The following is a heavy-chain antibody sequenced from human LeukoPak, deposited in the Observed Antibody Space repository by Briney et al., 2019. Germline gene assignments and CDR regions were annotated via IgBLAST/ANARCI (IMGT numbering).Heavy chain of an antibody. V-gene: IGHV1-69*13. CDR1: GGTFSTYA. CDR2: IIPMFGTA. J-gene: IGHJ6*03. Sequence: ASVKVSCKASGGTFSTYAISWVRQAPGQGLEWMGGIIPMFGTANYAQKFQGRVTITADESTNTAHMELSSLRSEDTAVYYCARGYYYYYMDVWGKGTTVTVSS. CDR3: ARGYYYYYMDV.